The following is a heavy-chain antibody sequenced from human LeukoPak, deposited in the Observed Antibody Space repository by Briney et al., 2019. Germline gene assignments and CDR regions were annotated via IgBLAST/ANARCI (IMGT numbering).Heavy chain of an antibody. CDR1: GFTFSNAW. D-gene: IGHD6-13*01. CDR2: IKSKTDGGTP. J-gene: IGHJ4*02. V-gene: IGHV3-15*01. CDR3: TGVSRSSWYDY. Sequence: TGGSLRLSCAASGFTFSNAWMRWVRQAPGKGLEWVGRIKSKTDGGTPDYAAPVKGRFTTSRDDSKNTLYLQMNSLKTEDTAVYYCTGVSRSSWYDYWGQGTLVTVSS.